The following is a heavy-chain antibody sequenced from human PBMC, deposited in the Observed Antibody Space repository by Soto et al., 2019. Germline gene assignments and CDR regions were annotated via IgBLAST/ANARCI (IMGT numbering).Heavy chain of an antibody. CDR1: GGSISSGGYS. V-gene: IGHV4-30-2*01. J-gene: IGHJ4*02. Sequence: PSETLSLTCAVSGGSISSGGYSWSWIRQPPGKGLEWIGYMYHSGSTYYNPSLKSRVTISIDRSKNQFSLKLSSVTAADTAVYYCARTGYSYGYGYWGQGTLVTVSS. D-gene: IGHD5-18*01. CDR2: MYHSGST. CDR3: ARTGYSYGYGY.